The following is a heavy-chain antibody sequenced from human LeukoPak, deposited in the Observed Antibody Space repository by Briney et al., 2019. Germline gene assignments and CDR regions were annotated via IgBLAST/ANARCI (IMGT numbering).Heavy chain of an antibody. CDR2: IIPIFGTA. J-gene: IGHJ4*02. CDR3: ARDRVLLGYY. Sequence: EASVKVSCKASGGTFSSYAISWVRQAPGQGLEWMGRIIPIFGTANYAQKFQGRVTITTNESTSTAYMELSSLRSEDTAVYYCARDRVLLGYYWGQGTLVTVSS. V-gene: IGHV1-69*05. CDR1: GGTFSSYA. D-gene: IGHD3-10*01.